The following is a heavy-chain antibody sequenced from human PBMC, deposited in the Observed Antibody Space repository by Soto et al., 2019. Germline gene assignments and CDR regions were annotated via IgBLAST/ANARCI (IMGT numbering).Heavy chain of an antibody. CDR2: ISAYNGNT. J-gene: IGHJ4*02. CDR1: GYTFTSSG. CDR3: ASTHVLMVYAPFDY. V-gene: IGHV1-18*01. Sequence: GASVKVSCKASGYTFTSSGISWVRQAPGQGLEWMGWISAYNGNTNYAQKLQGRVTMTTDTSTSTAYMELRSLRSDDTAVYYCASTHVLMVYAPFDYWGQGTLVTVSS. D-gene: IGHD2-8*01.